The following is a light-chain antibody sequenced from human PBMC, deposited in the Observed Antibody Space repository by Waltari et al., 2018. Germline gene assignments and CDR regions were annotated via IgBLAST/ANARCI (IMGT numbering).Light chain of an antibody. CDR2: GAS. CDR1: QTFSSN. J-gene: IGKJ1*01. V-gene: IGKV3D-15*01. Sequence: VITHSPATLSVSPGESATLSCRASQTFSSNLAWYQQKPGQPPRLLISGASTRATGIPARFSGSGYGTQFTHYISSLHSEDFALHYGEEYKNRPPGKLGQATTVEI. CDR3: EEYKNRPPGK.